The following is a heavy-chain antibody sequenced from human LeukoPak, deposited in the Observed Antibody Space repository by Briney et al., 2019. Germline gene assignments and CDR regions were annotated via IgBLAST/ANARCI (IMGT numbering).Heavy chain of an antibody. CDR1: GGSFSGYY. J-gene: IGHJ4*02. CDR2: INHSGST. V-gene: IGHV4-34*01. CDR3: ARGSGIAVAPVG. Sequence: SETLSLTRAVYGGSFSGYYWSWIRQPPGKGLEWIGEINHSGSTNYNPSLKSRVTISVDTSKNQFSLKLSSVTAADTAVYYCARGSGIAVAPVGWGQGTLVTVSS. D-gene: IGHD6-19*01.